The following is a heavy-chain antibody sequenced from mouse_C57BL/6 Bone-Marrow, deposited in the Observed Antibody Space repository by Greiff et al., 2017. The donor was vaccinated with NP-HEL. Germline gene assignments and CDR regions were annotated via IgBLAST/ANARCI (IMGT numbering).Heavy chain of an antibody. CDR3: ARGRADGCPPWFAY. CDR1: GYTFTSYG. V-gene: IGHV1-81*01. D-gene: IGHD2-3*01. Sequence: QVQLQQSGAELARPGASVKLSCKASGYTFTSYGLSWVKQRTGQGLEWIGEIYPRSGNTYYNEKFKGQATLTADKSSSKGYMELRSLTSEDSAVYFCARGRADGCPPWFAYWGQGTLVTVSA. CDR2: IYPRSGNT. J-gene: IGHJ3*01.